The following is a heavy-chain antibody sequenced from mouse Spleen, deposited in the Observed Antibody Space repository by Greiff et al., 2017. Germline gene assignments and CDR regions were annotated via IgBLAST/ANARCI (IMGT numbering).Heavy chain of an antibody. V-gene: IGHV1-50*01. CDR1: GYTFTSYW. J-gene: IGHJ4*01. CDR3: ARGRLRLADY. CDR2: IDPSDSYT. Sequence: QVQLQQPGAELVKPGASVKLSCKASGYTFTSYWMQWVKQRPGQGLEWIGEIDPSDSYTNYNQKFKGKATLTVDTSSSTAYMQLSSLTSEDSAVYYCARGRLRLADYWGQGTSVTVSS. D-gene: IGHD2-2*01.